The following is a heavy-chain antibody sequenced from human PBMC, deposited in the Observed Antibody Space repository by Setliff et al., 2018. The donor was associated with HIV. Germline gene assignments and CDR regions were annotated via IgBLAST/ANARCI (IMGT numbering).Heavy chain of an antibody. Sequence: PVGSLRLSCAASGFTFRNYGMHWVRQAPGKGLEWVAFIRLDGSDKFYADSVKGRFTISRDNSKNTLFLQMNSLRSEDTAVYYCAKEDQRVTSVDYWGQGTPVTVSS. CDR3: AKEDQRVTSVDY. V-gene: IGHV3-30*02. CDR1: GFTFRNYG. CDR2: IRLDGSDK. J-gene: IGHJ4*02. D-gene: IGHD2-2*01.